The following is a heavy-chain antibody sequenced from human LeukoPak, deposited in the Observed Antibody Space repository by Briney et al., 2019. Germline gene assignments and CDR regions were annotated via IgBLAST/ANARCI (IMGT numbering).Heavy chain of an antibody. V-gene: IGHV4-59*01. CDR3: ARLSRYCSGGSCYGENWFDP. CDR2: IHGSGNT. CDR1: GGSISDYY. D-gene: IGHD2-15*01. Sequence: SETLSLTCSVSGGSISDYYWSWVRQPPGKGLEWIGYIHGSGNTKYNPSLKSRVTVSVDTSTNQFSLKLSSVTAADTAVYYCARLSRYCSGGSCYGENWFDPWAREPWSPSPQ. J-gene: IGHJ5*02.